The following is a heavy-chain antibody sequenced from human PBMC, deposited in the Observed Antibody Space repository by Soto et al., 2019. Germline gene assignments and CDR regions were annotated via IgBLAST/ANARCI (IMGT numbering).Heavy chain of an antibody. D-gene: IGHD5-12*01. CDR1: TFTVSNYW. CDR3: AREYSGYETPRENDY. V-gene: IGHV3-7*05. Sequence: GSLRLSCAASTFTVSNYWMSWVRQAPGKGLEWVANIDQDGSAKYYVDSVKGRFTISRDNAKNLLYLQMSSLRVEDTAVYYCAREYSGYETPRENDYWGQGTLLTVSS. CDR2: IDQDGSAK. J-gene: IGHJ4*02.